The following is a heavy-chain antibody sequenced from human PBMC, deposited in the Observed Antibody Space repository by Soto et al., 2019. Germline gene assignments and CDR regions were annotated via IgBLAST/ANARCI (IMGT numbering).Heavy chain of an antibody. D-gene: IGHD3-10*01. Sequence: QVLLVESGGGVVQPGTSLRLSCAASGFTIGSYGMHWVRQAPGKGLEWVAGLWYDGDDKYYGDSVKGRLTISRDNSRNTPKLQLNSVRSEDTDICYCVRGPYYGLYYFDSWGQGSQVTVSS. CDR3: VRGPYYGLYYFDS. CDR2: LWYDGDDK. J-gene: IGHJ4*02. V-gene: IGHV3-33*01. CDR1: GFTIGSYG.